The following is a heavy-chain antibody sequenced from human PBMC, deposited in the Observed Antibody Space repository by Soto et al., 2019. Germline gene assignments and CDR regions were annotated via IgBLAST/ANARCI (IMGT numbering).Heavy chain of an antibody. CDR1: GSPINTDY. CDR3: ARAMRDAYNFYFRGMDV. J-gene: IGHJ6*02. Sequence: SETLSLTCAVSGSPINTDYWAWIRQPPGKGLEWIGSIYHSGSTDSNPSLESRVSISIDKSKNQFSLNLSSVTAADTAVYYCARAMRDAYNFYFRGMDVWGQGTTVTVSS. CDR2: IYHSGST. V-gene: IGHV4-38-2*01. D-gene: IGHD1-1*01.